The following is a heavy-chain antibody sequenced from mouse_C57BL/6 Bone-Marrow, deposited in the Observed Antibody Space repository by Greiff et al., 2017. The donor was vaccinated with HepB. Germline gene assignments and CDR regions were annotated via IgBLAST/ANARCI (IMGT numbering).Heavy chain of an antibody. D-gene: IGHD4-1*01. CDR1: GFTFSNYW. J-gene: IGHJ3*01. CDR3: TTIPFTGKGGFAY. CDR2: IRLKSDNYAT. Sequence: EVHLVESGGGLVQPGGSMKLSCVASGFTFSNYWMNWVRQSPEKGLEWVAQIRLKSDNYATHYAESVKGRFTISRDDSKSSVYLQMNNLRAEDTGIYYCTTIPFTGKGGFAYWGQGTLVTVSA. V-gene: IGHV6-3*01.